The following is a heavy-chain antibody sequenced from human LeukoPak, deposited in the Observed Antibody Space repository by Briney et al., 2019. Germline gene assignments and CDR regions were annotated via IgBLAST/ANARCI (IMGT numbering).Heavy chain of an antibody. D-gene: IGHD3-9*01. CDR3: ARDVGFFDIDY. CDR1: GGSISSGGYY. J-gene: IGHJ4*02. CDR2: IYHSGST. V-gene: IGHV4-30-2*01. Sequence: PSETLSLTCTVSGGSISSGGYYWSWIRQPPGKGLEWIGYIYHSGSTYYNPSLKSRITISLDMSKNQYSLKLTSVTAADTAVYYCARDVGFFDIDYWGQGILVTVSS.